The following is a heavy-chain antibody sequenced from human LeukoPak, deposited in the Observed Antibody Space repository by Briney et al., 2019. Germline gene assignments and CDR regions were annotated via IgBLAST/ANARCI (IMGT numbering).Heavy chain of an antibody. Sequence: ASVKVSCKASGGTFSSYAISWVRQAPGQGLEWMGGIIPIFGTANYAQKFQGRVTITTDESTSTAYMELSSLRSEDTAVYYCARSLTGGVYHFDYWGQGTLVTVSS. CDR3: ARSLTGGVYHFDY. D-gene: IGHD3-9*01. CDR2: IIPIFGTA. CDR1: GGTFSSYA. V-gene: IGHV1-69*05. J-gene: IGHJ4*02.